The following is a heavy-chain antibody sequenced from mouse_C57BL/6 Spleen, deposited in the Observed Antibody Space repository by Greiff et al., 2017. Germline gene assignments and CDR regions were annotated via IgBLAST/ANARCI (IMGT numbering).Heavy chain of an antibody. V-gene: IGHV5-17*01. CDR2: ISSGSSTI. CDR3: ARSYGRRYFDV. D-gene: IGHD2-12*01. Sequence: EVKLMESGGGLVKPGGSLKLSCAASGFTFSDYGMHWVRQAPGKGLEWVAYISSGSSTIYYEDTVKGRFTISRDKAKNTLFLHMTRLRSEDTAMYYCARSYGRRYFDVWGTGTTVTVSS. CDR1: GFTFSDYG. J-gene: IGHJ1*03.